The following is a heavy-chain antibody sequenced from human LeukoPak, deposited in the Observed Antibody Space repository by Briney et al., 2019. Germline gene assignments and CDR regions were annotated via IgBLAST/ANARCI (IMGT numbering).Heavy chain of an antibody. J-gene: IGHJ4*02. CDR1: GFTFDDYA. CDR3: AKGAAEGYSYGFGLDY. D-gene: IGHD5-18*01. Sequence: GGSLRLSCAASGFTFDDYAMHWVRQAPGKGLEWVSGISWNSGSIGYADSVKGRFTVSRDNAKNSLYLQMNSLRAEDTAVYYCAKGAAEGYSYGFGLDYWGQGTLVTVSS. V-gene: IGHV3-9*01. CDR2: ISWNSGSI.